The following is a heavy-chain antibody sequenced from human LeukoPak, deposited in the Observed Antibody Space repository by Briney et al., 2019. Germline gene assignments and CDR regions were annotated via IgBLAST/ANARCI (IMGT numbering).Heavy chain of an antibody. CDR3: ARHPNSNWDY. V-gene: IGHV3-7*03. J-gene: IGHJ4*02. CDR2: INEGGNEK. D-gene: IGHD6-13*01. CDR1: GFTFSKYW. Sequence: PGGSLRLSCAASGFTFSKYWMSWVRQVPGKGLEWVVNINEGGNEKNYVDSVKGRFTVSRDNAQNSLYLQMNSLRVEDTAVYYCARHPNSNWDYWGQGTLVIVSP.